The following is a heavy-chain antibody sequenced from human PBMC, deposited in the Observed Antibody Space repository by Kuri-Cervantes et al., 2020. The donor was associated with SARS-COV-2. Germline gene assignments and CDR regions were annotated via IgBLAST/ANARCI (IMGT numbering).Heavy chain of an antibody. D-gene: IGHD3/OR15-3a*01. CDR2: FDPEDGET. CDR1: GYTLTELS. Sequence: ASVKVSCKVSGYTLTELSMHWVRQAPGKGLEWMGGFDPEDGETIYAQKFQGRVTMTEDTSTDTAYMELISLRAEDTAVYYCARGKALWDWLLYAFGDYWGQGTLVTVSS. CDR3: ARGKALWDWLLYAFGDY. J-gene: IGHJ4*02. V-gene: IGHV1-24*01.